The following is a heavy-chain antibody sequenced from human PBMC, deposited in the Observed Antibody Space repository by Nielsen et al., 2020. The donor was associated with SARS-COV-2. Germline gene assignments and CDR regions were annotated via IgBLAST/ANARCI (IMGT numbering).Heavy chain of an antibody. Sequence: SVKVSCKASGGTFSSYAISWVRQAPGQGLEWMGGIIPIFGTANYAQKFQGRVTITRDTSASTAYVELSSLRSEDTAVYYCARIRTWIQLWTTGYWGQGTLVTVSS. D-gene: IGHD5-18*01. J-gene: IGHJ4*02. CDR2: IIPIFGTA. CDR1: GGTFSSYA. V-gene: IGHV1-69*05. CDR3: ARIRTWIQLWTTGY.